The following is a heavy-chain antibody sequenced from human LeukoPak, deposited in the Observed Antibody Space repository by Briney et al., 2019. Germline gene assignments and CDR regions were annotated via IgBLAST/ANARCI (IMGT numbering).Heavy chain of an antibody. V-gene: IGHV3-23*01. Sequence: GGSLRLSCAASGFTFSSYAMSWVRQAPGKGLEWVSAISGSGGSTYYADSVKGRFTISRDNSKNTLYLQMNSLRAEDTAVYYCAKDSLAPLRRAALGDRFDYWGQGTLVTVSS. CDR2: ISGSGGST. J-gene: IGHJ4*02. CDR3: AKDSLAPLRRAALGDRFDY. D-gene: IGHD6-25*01. CDR1: GFTFSSYA.